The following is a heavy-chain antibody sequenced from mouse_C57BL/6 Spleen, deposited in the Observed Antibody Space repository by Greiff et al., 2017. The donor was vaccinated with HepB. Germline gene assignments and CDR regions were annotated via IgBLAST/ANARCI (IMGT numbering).Heavy chain of an antibody. Sequence: QVQLQQPGAELVKPGASVKLSCKASGYTFTSYWMQWVKQRPGQGLEWIGEIDPSDSYTNYNQKFKGKATLTVDTSSSTAYMQLSSLTSEDSAVYYCARSIYDGYWDAIDYWGQGTSVTVSS. V-gene: IGHV1-50*01. D-gene: IGHD2-3*01. CDR1: GYTFTSYW. J-gene: IGHJ4*01. CDR3: ARSIYDGYWDAIDY. CDR2: IDPSDSYT.